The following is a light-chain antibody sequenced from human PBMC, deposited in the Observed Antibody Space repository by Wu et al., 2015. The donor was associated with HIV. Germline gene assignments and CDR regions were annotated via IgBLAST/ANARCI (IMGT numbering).Light chain of an antibody. Sequence: EIVLTQSPATLSLSPGERATLSCRASQSVRNHLAWFQQKPGQAPRLLIYDASNRATGIPARFSGSGSGTDFTPTISSLEPEDFALYYCQQRSNWPWTFGQGTKVEFK. CDR3: QQRSNWPWT. J-gene: IGKJ1*01. CDR1: QSVRNH. V-gene: IGKV3-11*01. CDR2: DAS.